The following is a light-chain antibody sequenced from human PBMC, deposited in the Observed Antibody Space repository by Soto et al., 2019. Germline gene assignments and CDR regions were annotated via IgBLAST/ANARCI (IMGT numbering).Light chain of an antibody. CDR1: TNDIGSYNY. Sequence: QSALTQPASVSGSPGQSITLSCAGTTNDIGSYNYFSWFQQNPGEAPKLIIFEVTHRPSGISTRFSGSKSGNTASLTISDLQAEDEALYYCSSYKFSTTLRVFGGGTKLTVL. CDR3: SSYKFSTTLRV. CDR2: EVT. V-gene: IGLV2-14*01. J-gene: IGLJ3*02.